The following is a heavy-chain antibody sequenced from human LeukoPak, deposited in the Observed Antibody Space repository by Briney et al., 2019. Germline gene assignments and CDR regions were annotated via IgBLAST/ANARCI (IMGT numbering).Heavy chain of an antibody. CDR3: APRGVVIDY. CDR1: GFTFSSYG. Sequence: PGGSLRLSCAASGFTFSSYGMHWVRQAPGKGLEWVAVISYDGSNKYYADSVKGRFTISRDNSKNTLYLQMNSLRAEDTAVYYCAPRGVVIDYWGQGTLVTVSS. D-gene: IGHD3-3*01. V-gene: IGHV3-30*03. CDR2: ISYDGSNK. J-gene: IGHJ4*02.